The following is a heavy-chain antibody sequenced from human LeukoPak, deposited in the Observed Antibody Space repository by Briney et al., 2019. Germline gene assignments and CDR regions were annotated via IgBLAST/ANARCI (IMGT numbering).Heavy chain of an antibody. CDR1: GFTFSSYS. Sequence: GGSLRLSCAASGFTFSSYSMNWVRQAPGKGLEWVSYISSSSSTIYYADSVKGRFTMSRDNAKNSLYLQMNSLRAEDTAVYYCASGSYGSGSYRQQAGYYFDYWGQGTLVTVSS. V-gene: IGHV3-48*04. D-gene: IGHD3-10*01. CDR2: ISSSSSTI. CDR3: ASGSYGSGSYRQQAGYYFDY. J-gene: IGHJ4*02.